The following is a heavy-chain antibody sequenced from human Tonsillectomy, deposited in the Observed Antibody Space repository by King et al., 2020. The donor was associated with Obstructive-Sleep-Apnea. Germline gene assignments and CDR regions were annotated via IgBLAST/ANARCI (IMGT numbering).Heavy chain of an antibody. CDR1: GLTFSTYS. CDR2: TSRGSSYK. V-gene: IGHV3-21*01. Sequence: VQLVESGGGLVKPGGSLRLSCAASGLTFSTYSMDWVRQAPGKGLEWVSSTSRGSSYKDYAYSVKGRFTISRDNAKNSMYLKMNSLRAEDTVVYYCARMLQDSSSWHYYYGMDVWGQGTTVTVSS. D-gene: IGHD6-6*01. J-gene: IGHJ6*02. CDR3: ARMLQDSSSWHYYYGMDV.